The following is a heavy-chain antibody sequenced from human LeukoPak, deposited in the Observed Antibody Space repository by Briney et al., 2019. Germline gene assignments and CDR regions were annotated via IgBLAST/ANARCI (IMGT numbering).Heavy chain of an antibody. CDR1: GFIFSNYA. D-gene: IGHD3-9*01. CDR2: ISGRSDNT. Sequence: GGSLRPSCAASGFIFSNYAMYWARQAPGKGLEWVSAISGRSDNTYYADSVKGRFTLSRDSSKNTLYLHMNSVSADDTAVYYCAKWGDYDVLTGYYVSDFWGQGTLVTVSS. CDR3: AKWGDYDVLTGYYVSDF. J-gene: IGHJ4*02. V-gene: IGHV3-23*01.